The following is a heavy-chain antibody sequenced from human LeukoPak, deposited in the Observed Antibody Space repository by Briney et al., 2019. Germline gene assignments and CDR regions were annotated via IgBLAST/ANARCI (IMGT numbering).Heavy chain of an antibody. D-gene: IGHD5-24*01. CDR3: AKSNPGGRWLQLLGTGDAFDI. CDR2: INPGGTDT. CDR1: GYTFTNYY. J-gene: IGHJ3*02. Sequence: ASVKVSCKASGYTFTNYYIHWVRQAPGQGLEWLGIINPGGTDTSYAQNFQGRVTMTRETSTSTVYMELSSLRPEDTAVYYCAKSNPGGRWLQLLGTGDAFDIWGQGTMVTVSS. V-gene: IGHV1-46*01.